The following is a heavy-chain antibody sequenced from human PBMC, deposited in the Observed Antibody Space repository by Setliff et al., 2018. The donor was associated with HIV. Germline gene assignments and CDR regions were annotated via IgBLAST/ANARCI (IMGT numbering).Heavy chain of an antibody. Sequence: GGSLRLSCAASGFTFSTYNMHWARQTPGKGLEWVSYITSSGSATYYADSVQGRFTISRDSSESTLYLQMNSLRAEDTAVYYCVKGDNFWTGYSTYFEFDPWGQGARVTVSS. J-gene: IGHJ5*02. D-gene: IGHD3-3*01. CDR1: GFTFSTYN. CDR2: ITSSGSAT. V-gene: IGHV3-48*01. CDR3: VKGDNFWTGYSTYFEFDP.